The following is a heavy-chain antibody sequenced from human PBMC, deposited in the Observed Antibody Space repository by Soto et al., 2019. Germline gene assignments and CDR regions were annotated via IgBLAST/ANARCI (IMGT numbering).Heavy chain of an antibody. CDR1: SGSIFTTNW. V-gene: IGHV4-4*02. CDR3: ARKPDVATAKVGGGYVCAV. CDR2: SYHSGSP. J-gene: IGHJ3*01. D-gene: IGHD3-16*01. Sequence: QVQLQESGPGLVKPSGTLSLTCAASSGSIFTTNWWSWVRQSPGRGLQWMGGSYHSGSPKYNPSLKSRVSISIDTSKARFFLNLTSVTGADTAVYYCARKPDVATAKVGGGYVCAVWGQGTMVPVSP.